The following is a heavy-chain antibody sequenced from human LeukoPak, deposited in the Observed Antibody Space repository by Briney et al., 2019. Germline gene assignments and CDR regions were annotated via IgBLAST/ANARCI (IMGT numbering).Heavy chain of an antibody. CDR1: GFTFSSYG. CDR3: AKDDRGNEAPFDY. V-gene: IGHV3-30*18. J-gene: IGHJ4*02. CDR2: ISYDGSNK. Sequence: GRSLRLSCAAPGFTFSSYGMHWVRQAPGKGLEWVAVISYDGSNKYYADSVKGRFTISRDNSKNTLYLQMNSLRAEDTAVYYCAKDDRGNEAPFDYWGQGTLVTVSS.